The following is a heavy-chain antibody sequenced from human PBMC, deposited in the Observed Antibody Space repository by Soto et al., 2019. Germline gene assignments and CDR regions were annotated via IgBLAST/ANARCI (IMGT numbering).Heavy chain of an antibody. J-gene: IGHJ3*02. CDR1: GGSFSGYY. D-gene: IGHD1-26*01. CDR2: INQSGST. Sequence: QVQLQQWGAGLLKPSETLSLTCTVSGGSFSGYYWSWIRQPPGKGLEWIGEINQSGSTNYNPSLKGRVITSVDTSKNQFSLKLSSVTAADTAVDYCARYSTAQWELGFMAFEIWGQGTMVTVSS. V-gene: IGHV4-34*01. CDR3: ARYSTAQWELGFMAFEI.